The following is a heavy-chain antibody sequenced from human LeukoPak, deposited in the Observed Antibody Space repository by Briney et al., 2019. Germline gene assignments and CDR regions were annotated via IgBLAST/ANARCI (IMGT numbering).Heavy chain of an antibody. CDR3: ASRRYYGSGPWYYFDY. V-gene: IGHV5-51*01. CDR1: GYSFTSYW. CDR2: IYPCESDT. D-gene: IGHD3-10*01. Sequence: GESLKISWKGSGYSFTSYWIGLVRQVPGKGLEWMGSIYPCESDTRYSTSFQGQVTISADKLISTAYLQWSSLNASDTAMYYCASRRYYGSGPWYYFDYWGQGTLVTVSS. J-gene: IGHJ4*02.